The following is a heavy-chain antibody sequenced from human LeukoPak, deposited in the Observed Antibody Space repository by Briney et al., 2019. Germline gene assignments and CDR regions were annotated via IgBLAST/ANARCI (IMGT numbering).Heavy chain of an antibody. CDR1: GFTFSSYG. CDR3: AKGLRTGVGPYKGYHYYMDV. Sequence: GRSLRLSCAASGFTFSSYGMHWVRQAPGKGLEWVAVISYDGSNKYYADSVKGRFTISRDNSYNTMSLQMNSLRDEDAGVYYCAKGLRTGVGPYKGYHYYMDVWGKGATVTVSS. J-gene: IGHJ6*03. CDR2: ISYDGSNK. D-gene: IGHD3-10*01. V-gene: IGHV3-30*18.